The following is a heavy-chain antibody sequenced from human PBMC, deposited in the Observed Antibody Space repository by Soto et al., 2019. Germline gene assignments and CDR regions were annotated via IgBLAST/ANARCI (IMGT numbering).Heavy chain of an antibody. J-gene: IGHJ1*01. CDR1: GYSFTNYW. V-gene: IGHV5-51*03. CDR3: ARLSGGGGSSPVLEHFQH. D-gene: IGHD6-6*01. Sequence: EVQLVQSGAEVKKPGESLKISCKASGYSFTNYWIAWVRQMSGKGLEWMGIIYPGDSETRYSPSFQGQVTISADKSISTAYLQWSSLKASDTAMYYCARLSGGGGSSPVLEHFQHWGQGTLVTVSS. CDR2: IYPGDSET.